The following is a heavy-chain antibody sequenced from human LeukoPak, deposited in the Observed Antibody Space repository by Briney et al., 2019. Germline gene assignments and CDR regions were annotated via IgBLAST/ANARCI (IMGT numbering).Heavy chain of an antibody. CDR3: ARVSFGQQLVFDY. V-gene: IGHV1-2*04. CDR2: INPNSGGT. Sequence: VASVKVSCKASGYTFTGYYMHWVRQAPGQGLEWMGWINPNSGGTNYAQKFQGWVTMTRDTSISTAYMELSSLRSEDTAVYYCARVSFGQQLVFDYWGQGTLVTVSS. CDR1: GYTFTGYY. D-gene: IGHD6-13*01. J-gene: IGHJ4*02.